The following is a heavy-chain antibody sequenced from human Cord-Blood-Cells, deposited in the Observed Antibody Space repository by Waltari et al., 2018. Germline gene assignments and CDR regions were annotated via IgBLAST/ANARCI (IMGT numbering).Heavy chain of an antibody. CDR1: GGSISSSSSY. V-gene: IGHV4-39*01. CDR3: ARQVWYGSGSYYNWFDP. Sequence: QLQLQESGPGLVKPSETLSLTCTVSGGSISSSSSYWGWIRHPPGKGLEWIGSIYYSGSTYYNPSLKSRVTISVDTSKNQFSLKLSSVTAADTAVYYCARQVWYGSGSYYNWFDPWGQGTLVTVSS. CDR2: IYYSGST. D-gene: IGHD3-10*01. J-gene: IGHJ5*02.